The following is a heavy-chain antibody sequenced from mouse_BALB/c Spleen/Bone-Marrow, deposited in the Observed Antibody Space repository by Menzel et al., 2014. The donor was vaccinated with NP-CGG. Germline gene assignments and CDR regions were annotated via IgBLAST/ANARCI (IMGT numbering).Heavy chain of an antibody. CDR2: IYPGNSDT. J-gene: IGHJ1*01. Sequence: LQQSGTVLARPGASVKMSCKASGYSFTNYWLHWVKQRPGQGLEWIGAIYPGNSDTSYNQKFKGKAKLTAATSASTAYMELSSLTNEDSAVYYCTRFGSSYDWYFDVWGAGTTVTVSS. CDR1: GYSFTNYW. D-gene: IGHD1-1*01. CDR3: TRFGSSYDWYFDV. V-gene: IGHV1-5*01.